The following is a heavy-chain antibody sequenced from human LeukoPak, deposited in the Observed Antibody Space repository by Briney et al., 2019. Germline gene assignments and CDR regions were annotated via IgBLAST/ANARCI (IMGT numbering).Heavy chain of an antibody. CDR3: ARGQWLGQDY. D-gene: IGHD6-19*01. Sequence: GGPLRLSCAASGFTFSDYYMSWIRQDPGKGLEWISYISSSGSTIYYADSVKGRFTISRDNAKNSLYLQMNSLRAEDTALYYCARGQWLGQDYWGQGTLVTVSS. CDR1: GFTFSDYY. V-gene: IGHV3-11*01. J-gene: IGHJ4*02. CDR2: ISSSGSTI.